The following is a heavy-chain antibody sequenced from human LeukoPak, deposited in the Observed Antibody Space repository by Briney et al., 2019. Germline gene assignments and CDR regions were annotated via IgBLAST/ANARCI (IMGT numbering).Heavy chain of an antibody. D-gene: IGHD3-22*01. Sequence: PGGSLRLSCAASGFTFSNAWMSWVRQAPGKGLEWVGRIKSKTDGGTTDYAAPVKGRFTISRDDSKNTLYLQMNSLKTEDTAVYYCTTDYYDSSGYYFFDAFDIWGQGTMVTVSS. V-gene: IGHV3-15*01. CDR1: GFTFSNAW. CDR2: IKSKTDGGTT. CDR3: TTDYYDSSGYYFFDAFDI. J-gene: IGHJ3*02.